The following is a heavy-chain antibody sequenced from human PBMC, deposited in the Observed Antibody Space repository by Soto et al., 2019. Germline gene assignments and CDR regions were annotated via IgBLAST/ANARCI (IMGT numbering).Heavy chain of an antibody. Sequence: GGFMRLYCAASGFTFSSYAMSWDSQAPGKGLEWVSAISGSGGGTYYADSVKGRFTISRDNSKNTLYLQMNSLRAEDTAVYYCAKWAWHILPGYKGYYYGMDVWGQGTTVTVSS. J-gene: IGHJ6*02. D-gene: IGHD3-9*01. CDR3: AKWAWHILPGYKGYYYGMDV. CDR1: GFTFSSYA. V-gene: IGHV3-23*01. CDR2: ISGSGGGT.